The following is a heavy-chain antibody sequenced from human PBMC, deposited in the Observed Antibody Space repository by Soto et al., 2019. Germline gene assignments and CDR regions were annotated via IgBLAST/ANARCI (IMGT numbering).Heavy chain of an antibody. V-gene: IGHV3-21*06. CDR1: GFTLSLYS. CDR2: ISARSDYI. J-gene: IGHJ4*02. D-gene: IGHD5-12*01. CDR3: ARTPRATITSQY. Sequence: PGGSLRLSCTVSGFTLSLYSMNWVRQAPGKGLEWVSSISARSDYIYYADSVKGRFTISRDNAKNSLYLQMNSLRAEDTAVYYCARTPRATITSQYWGQGTLVTVSS.